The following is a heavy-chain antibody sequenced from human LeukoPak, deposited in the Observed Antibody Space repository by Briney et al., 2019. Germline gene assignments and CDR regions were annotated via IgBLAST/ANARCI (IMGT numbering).Heavy chain of an antibody. V-gene: IGHV1-46*01. CDR3: ARDGTELWFGELLTLKQNAFDI. CDR1: GYTFTSNY. Sequence: GASVKVSCKAFGYTFTSNYMHWVRQAPGQGPEWMGVISPSGGSTTYAQKFQGRVTITADESTSTAYMELSSLRSEDTAVYYCARDGTELWFGELLTLKQNAFDIWGQGTMVTVSS. J-gene: IGHJ3*02. CDR2: ISPSGGST. D-gene: IGHD3-10*01.